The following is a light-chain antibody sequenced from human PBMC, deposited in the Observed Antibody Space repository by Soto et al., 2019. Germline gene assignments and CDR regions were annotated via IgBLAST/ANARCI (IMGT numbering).Light chain of an antibody. V-gene: IGKV3-15*01. CDR2: GAS. J-gene: IGKJ1*01. CDR1: QSVSSN. Sequence: EVVMTQSPATLSVSPWERAALSCRASQSVSSNLARYQQKPGQAPRLLIYGASTRAAGIPARFSGSGSGTDFTLTITSLQSEDFGVYYCHQHNNWWTFGQGTKVDI. CDR3: HQHNNWWT.